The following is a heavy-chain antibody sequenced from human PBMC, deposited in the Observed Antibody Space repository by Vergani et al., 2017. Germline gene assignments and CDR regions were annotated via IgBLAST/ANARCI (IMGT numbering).Heavy chain of an antibody. D-gene: IGHD2-15*01. V-gene: IGHV7-4-1*02. CDR3: ARDGFSWDRWPTPCGY. J-gene: IGHJ4*02. CDR2: INTNTGNP. CDR1: GGTFSSYA. Sequence: QVQLVQSGAEVKKPGSSVKVSCKASGGTFSSYAISWVRQAPGQGLEWMGWINTNTGNPTYAQGFTGRFVFSLATSVSTAYLQISSRKAEDTAVYYGARDGFSWDRWPTPCGYWGQGTLVTVSS.